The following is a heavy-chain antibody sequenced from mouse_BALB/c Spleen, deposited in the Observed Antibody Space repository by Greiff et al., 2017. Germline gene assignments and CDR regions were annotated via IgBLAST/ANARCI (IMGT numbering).Heavy chain of an antibody. V-gene: IGHV1-18*01. CDR1: GYTFTDYN. Sequence: EVKLEESGPELVKPGASVKIPCKASGYTFTDYNMDWVKQSHGKSLEWIGDINPNNGGTIYNQKFKGKATLTVDKSSSTAYMELRSLTSEDTAVYYCARLGTGTRAMDYWGQGTSVTVSS. D-gene: IGHD4-1*01. CDR3: ARLGTGTRAMDY. CDR2: INPNNGGT. J-gene: IGHJ4*01.